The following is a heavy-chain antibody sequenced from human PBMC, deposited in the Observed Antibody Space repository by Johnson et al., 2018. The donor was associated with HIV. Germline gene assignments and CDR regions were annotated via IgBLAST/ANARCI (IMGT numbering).Heavy chain of an antibody. CDR1: GFTFSSYD. V-gene: IGHV3-13*01. D-gene: IGHD3-10*01. Sequence: EVQLVESGGGVVQPGRSLRLSCAASGFTFSSYDMHWVRQATGKGLEWVAAVGTAGDTFYPGSVKGRFTISREDAKNSLYLQMNSLRAEDTALYYCARGEGRGAFDIWGQGTMVTVSS. CDR3: ARGEGRGAFDI. J-gene: IGHJ3*02. CDR2: VGTAGDT.